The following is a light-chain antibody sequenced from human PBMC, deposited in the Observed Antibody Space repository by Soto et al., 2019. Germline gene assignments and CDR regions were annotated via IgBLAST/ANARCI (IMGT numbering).Light chain of an antibody. CDR2: KAS. Sequence: DIQMTQSPSTLSASVGDRVTITCRASQSISSWLAWYQQKPGKAPKLLIYKASSLESGVPSRFSGSGSGTDFTLTINSLQPEDFATYYCQQAYSTPWTFGQGTKVDIK. J-gene: IGKJ1*01. V-gene: IGKV1-5*03. CDR3: QQAYSTPWT. CDR1: QSISSW.